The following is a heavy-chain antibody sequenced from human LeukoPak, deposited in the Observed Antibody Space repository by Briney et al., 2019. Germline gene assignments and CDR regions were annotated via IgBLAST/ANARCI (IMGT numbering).Heavy chain of an antibody. CDR1: GGSISSYY. Sequence: SETLSLTCTVSGGSISSYYWSWIRQPPGKGLEWLGYIYYSGSTNYNPSLKSRVTISVDTSKNQFSLKLSSVTAADTAVYYCARGRGAGIQLWLRGWFDPWGQGTLVTVSS. J-gene: IGHJ5*02. CDR3: ARGRGAGIQLWLRGWFDP. CDR2: IYYSGST. D-gene: IGHD5-18*01. V-gene: IGHV4-59*08.